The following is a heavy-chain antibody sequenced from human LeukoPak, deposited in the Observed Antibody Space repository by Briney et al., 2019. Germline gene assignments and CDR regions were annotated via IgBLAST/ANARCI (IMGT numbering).Heavy chain of an antibody. CDR1: GFTFSSYG. CDR3: ARAWGSDYDLNY. Sequence: GGSLRLSCAASGFTFSSYGMHWVRQAPGKGLEWVSHISVSSTTIYYADSVKGRFTISRDNAKNSLYLQMNSLRAEDTAVYYCARAWGSDYDLNYWGQGTLVTVSS. V-gene: IGHV3-48*04. CDR2: ISVSSTTI. J-gene: IGHJ4*02. D-gene: IGHD5-12*01.